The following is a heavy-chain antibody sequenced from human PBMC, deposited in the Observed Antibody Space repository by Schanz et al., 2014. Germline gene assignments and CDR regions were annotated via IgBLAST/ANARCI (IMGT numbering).Heavy chain of an antibody. CDR1: GYTFVSYS. Sequence: QVQLVQSGAEVKKPGASVKVSCKASGYTFVSYSMHWVRQAPGQGLEWMGIINPSGGSTRYGQKFQGRVTLTTDTSTSTAYMELRNLRSDDTAVYYCARAKRFGDMDVWGQGTTVTVSS. CDR3: ARAKRFGDMDV. CDR2: INPSGGST. D-gene: IGHD3-10*01. J-gene: IGHJ6*02. V-gene: IGHV1-46*01.